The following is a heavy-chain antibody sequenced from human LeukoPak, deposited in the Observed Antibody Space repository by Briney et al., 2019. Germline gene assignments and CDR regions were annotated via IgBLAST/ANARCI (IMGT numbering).Heavy chain of an antibody. CDR3: ARAYCSSTSCRNWFDP. V-gene: IGHV4-34*01. J-gene: IGHJ5*02. Sequence: SETLSLTCAVYGGSFSGYYWSWIRQPPGKGLEWIGEFNHSGSTNYSPSLKSRVTISVDTSKNQFSLKLSSVTAADTAVYYCARAYCSSTSCRNWFDPWGQGTLVTVSS. CDR1: GGSFSGYY. D-gene: IGHD2-2*01. CDR2: FNHSGST.